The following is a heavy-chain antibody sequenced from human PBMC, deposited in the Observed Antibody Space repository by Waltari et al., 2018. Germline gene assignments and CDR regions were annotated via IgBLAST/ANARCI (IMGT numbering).Heavy chain of an antibody. CDR2: GSPYNGDT. Sequence: HAQLVQSGPEVKKPGASVRLSCKASGYWFTNYGIGWVRQAPGQGLEWMGWGSPYNGDTNYAQNLQGRVTVTAETSTGTAHMDLRSLKSEDTAVYYCVRESSGWFAMDVWGQGTTVTVSS. CDR3: VRESSGWFAMDV. D-gene: IGHD6-19*01. CDR1: GYWFTNYG. J-gene: IGHJ6*02. V-gene: IGHV1-18*04.